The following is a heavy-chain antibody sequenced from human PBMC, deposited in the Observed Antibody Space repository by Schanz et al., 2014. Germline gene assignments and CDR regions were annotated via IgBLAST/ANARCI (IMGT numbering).Heavy chain of an antibody. V-gene: IGHV1-2*02. CDR2: INPNSGGT. CDR3: ASDFWSGYSHYYYGLDV. Sequence: QVQLVQSGAEVKKPGASVKVSCKASGYSFTDYYIHWVRQAPGQGLEWMGWINPNSGGTNYPQRFQGRVTMTRDMSINTAYMELSRLRSDDSAVYYCASDFWSGYSHYYYGLDVWGQGTTVTVSS. CDR1: GYSFTDYY. D-gene: IGHD3-3*01. J-gene: IGHJ6*02.